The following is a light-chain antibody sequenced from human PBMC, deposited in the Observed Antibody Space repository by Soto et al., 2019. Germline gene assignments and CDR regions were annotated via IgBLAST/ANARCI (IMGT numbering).Light chain of an antibody. CDR1: QSVSTYY. J-gene: IGKJ1*01. Sequence: EIVLTQSPGTLSLSPGERATLSSRASQSVSTYYLAWYQQKPGQAPRLLIYGASNRATGIPDRFSGSGSGTDFTLTISRLEPEDFAVYYCQQYGTSPPWTFGQGTKVEIK. CDR2: GAS. CDR3: QQYGTSPPWT. V-gene: IGKV3-20*01.